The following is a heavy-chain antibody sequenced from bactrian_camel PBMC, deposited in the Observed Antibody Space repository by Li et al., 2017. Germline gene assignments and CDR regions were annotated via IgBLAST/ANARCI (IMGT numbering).Heavy chain of an antibody. D-gene: IGHD1*01. CDR3: TRSYFGASHNTFAF. V-gene: IGHV3-2*01. CDR2: INGDGSYT. Sequence: VQLVESGGASVQPGGSLRLSCAASGFTFSTYYMSWVRQAPRKGLEWVSSINGDGSYTVYADSVKGRFAISRDDAKNTVYLQMNSLKPEDTAVYYCTRSYFGASHNTFAFWGQRTQVTVS. J-gene: IGHJ4*01. CDR1: GFTFSTYY.